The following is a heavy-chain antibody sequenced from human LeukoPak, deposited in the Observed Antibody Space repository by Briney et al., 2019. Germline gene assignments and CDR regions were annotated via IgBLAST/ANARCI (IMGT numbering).Heavy chain of an antibody. CDR2: ISAVFANT. D-gene: IGHD5-12*01. V-gene: IGHV3-23*01. CDR3: ARGGGYDLDDFYFYYLDV. Sequence: GGSLRLSCAASGFTFDNYVMAWFRQAPGKGLEWVSTISAVFANTYSADSVKGRFTLSRDSSKNTLYLEMNSLRPEDTAVYYCARGGGYDLDDFYFYYLDVWGKGTTVTVSS. CDR1: GFTFDNYV. J-gene: IGHJ6*03.